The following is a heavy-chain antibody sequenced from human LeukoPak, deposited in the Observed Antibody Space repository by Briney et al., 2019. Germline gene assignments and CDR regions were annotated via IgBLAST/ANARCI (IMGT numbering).Heavy chain of an antibody. CDR1: GGSISSYY. CDR3: ARGIVQAWFDP. V-gene: IGHV4-59*01. J-gene: IGHJ5*02. CDR2: IYYSGST. Sequence: SETLSLTCTVSGGSISSYYWSWIRQPPGKGLEWIGYIYYSGSTNYNPSLKSRVTISVDTSKNQFSLKLSSVTAADTAVYYCARGIVQAWFDPWGQGTLVAVSS. D-gene: IGHD1-1*01.